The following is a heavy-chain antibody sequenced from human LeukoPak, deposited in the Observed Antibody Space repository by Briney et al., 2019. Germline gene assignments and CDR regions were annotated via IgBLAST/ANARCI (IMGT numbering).Heavy chain of an antibody. CDR2: ISGSGGTT. Sequence: GGSLRLSCAASGFTFSSYAMSGVRQAPGKGLEWVSSISGSGGTTYYADSVKGRFTISRDNSKNTLYLQINSLRAEDTAVYYCAKRLRFCSGGNCYYYYYGMDVWGQGTTVTVSS. CDR3: AKRLRFCSGGNCYYYYYGMDV. J-gene: IGHJ6*02. D-gene: IGHD2-15*01. V-gene: IGHV3-23*01. CDR1: GFTFSSYA.